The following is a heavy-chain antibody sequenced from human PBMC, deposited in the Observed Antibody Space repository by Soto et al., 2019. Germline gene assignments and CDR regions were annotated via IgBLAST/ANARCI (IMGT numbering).Heavy chain of an antibody. CDR2: ISAYNGNT. CDR1: GYTFTSYG. CDR3: ARDYGDNDAFDI. V-gene: IGHV1-18*01. Sequence: ASVKVSCKASGYTFTSYGISWVRQAPGQGLEWMGWISAYNGNTNYAQKLQGRVTMTTDKSTSTAYMELSSLRSEDTAVYYCARDYGDNDAFDIWGQGTMVTVSS. J-gene: IGHJ3*02. D-gene: IGHD4-17*01.